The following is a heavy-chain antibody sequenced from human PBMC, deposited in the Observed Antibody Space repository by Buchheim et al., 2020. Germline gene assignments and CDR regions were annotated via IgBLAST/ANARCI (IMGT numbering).Heavy chain of an antibody. D-gene: IGHD6-19*01. CDR1: GYTFSNYA. CDR2: ISPGAGGI. V-gene: IGHV3-23*01. CDR3: AKDGYSSGWGFDY. Sequence: EVQLLESGGGLVQPGGSVRLSCVGSGYTFSNYAMSWVRQAPGKGLEWVSAISPGAGGIKYADSVKGRFTISRDNSRTTLYLQMNSLTAEDTAIYYCAKDGYSSGWGFDYWGQGTL. J-gene: IGHJ4*02.